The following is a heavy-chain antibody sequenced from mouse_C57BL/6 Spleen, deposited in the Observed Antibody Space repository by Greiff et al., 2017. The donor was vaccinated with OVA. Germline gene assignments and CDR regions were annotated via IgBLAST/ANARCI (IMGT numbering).Heavy chain of an antibody. J-gene: IGHJ3*01. CDR1: GYTFTSYW. CDR3: ARGGSSGYVWFAY. D-gene: IGHD3-2*02. Sequence: VQLQQPGAELVRPGSSVKLSCKASGYTFTSYWMDWVKQRPGQGLEWIGNIYPSDSETHYNQKFKDKATLTVDKSSSTAYMQLSSLTSEDSAVYYCARGGSSGYVWFAYWGQGTLVTVSA. V-gene: IGHV1-61*01. CDR2: IYPSDSET.